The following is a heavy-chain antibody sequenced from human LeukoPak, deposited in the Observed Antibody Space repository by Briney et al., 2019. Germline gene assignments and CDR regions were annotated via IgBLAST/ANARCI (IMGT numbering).Heavy chain of an antibody. V-gene: IGHV3-30*02. CDR2: IRYDGSNK. CDR3: AKGALDYGDYFRPPLYYMDV. Sequence: PGGSLRLSCAASGFTFSSYGMHWVRQAPGKGLEWVAFIRYDGSNKYYADSVKGRFTISRDNSKNTLYLQMNSLRAEDTAVYYCAKGALDYGDYFRPPLYYMDVWGKGTTVTISS. CDR1: GFTFSSYG. D-gene: IGHD4-17*01. J-gene: IGHJ6*03.